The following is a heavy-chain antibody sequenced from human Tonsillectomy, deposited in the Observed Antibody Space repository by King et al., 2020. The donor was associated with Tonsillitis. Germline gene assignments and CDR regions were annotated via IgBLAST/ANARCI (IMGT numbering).Heavy chain of an antibody. Sequence: LQLQESGPGLVKPSETLSLTCTVSGGSISSSTYYWGWIRQPPGKGLEWSGSIYYSGSTHYNPSLKSRVTISVDTSKNQFSLKVSSVTAADTAVYYCARLYSGYDVFDYWGQGTLVTVSS. CDR2: IYYSGST. J-gene: IGHJ4*02. CDR1: GGSISSSTYY. CDR3: ARLYSGYDVFDY. V-gene: IGHV4-39*01. D-gene: IGHD5-12*01.